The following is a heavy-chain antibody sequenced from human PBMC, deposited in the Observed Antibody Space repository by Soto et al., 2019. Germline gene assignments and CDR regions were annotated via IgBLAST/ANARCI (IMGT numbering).Heavy chain of an antibody. CDR1: GYTFSSYG. V-gene: IGHV3-33*01. CDR3: ARTAYYYDSSGYYFDC. Sequence: GGSLRLSCAASGYTFSSYGMHWVRQAPGKGLEWVAVIWYDGRNTYYADSVKGRFTISRDNSKNTLYLQMNSLRAEDTAVYYCARTAYYYDSSGYYFDCWGQGTLVTVSS. J-gene: IGHJ4*02. CDR2: IWYDGRNT. D-gene: IGHD3-22*01.